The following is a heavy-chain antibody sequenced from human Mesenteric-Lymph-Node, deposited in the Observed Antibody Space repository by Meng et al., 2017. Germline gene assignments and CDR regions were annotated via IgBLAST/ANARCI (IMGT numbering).Heavy chain of an antibody. CDR3: ARGSGLAVAATLDY. V-gene: IGHV3-21*01. CDR2: ISSSGTYI. D-gene: IGHD1-26*01. J-gene: IGHJ4*02. Sequence: DVQLVESGGGLVKLGGFLSLSCAVSGFTFSSYSMNWVRQAPGKGLEWISSISSSGTYIYYADSVKGRFTISRDNAKNSLYLQMNSLRAENTAVYYCARGSGLAVAATLDYWGQGTLVTVSS. CDR1: GFTFSSYS.